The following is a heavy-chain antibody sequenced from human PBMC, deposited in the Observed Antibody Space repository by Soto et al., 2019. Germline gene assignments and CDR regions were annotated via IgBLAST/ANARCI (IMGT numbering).Heavy chain of an antibody. CDR3: ANDIIVIPGAKGLDY. CDR2: IYPGDSDT. CDR1: GYSFTSYW. Sequence: PGESLKISCKGSGYSFTSYWIGWVRQMPGKGLEWMGIIYPGDSDTRYSPSFQGQVTISADKSISTAYLQWSSLRSEDTAVYYCANDIIVIPGAKGLDYWGQGALVTVSS. D-gene: IGHD2-2*01. J-gene: IGHJ4*02. V-gene: IGHV5-51*01.